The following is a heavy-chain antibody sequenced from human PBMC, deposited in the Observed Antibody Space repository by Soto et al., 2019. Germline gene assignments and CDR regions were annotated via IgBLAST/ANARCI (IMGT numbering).Heavy chain of an antibody. D-gene: IGHD1-7*01. CDR3: ARSNWNYGKDRYNWFDP. Sequence: LETLPHTCTVSGGSSSSGDYCWSWIRKPPGKGLEWIGYIYYSGSTNYNPSLKSRVTISVDTSKNQFSLKLSSVTAADTAVYYCARSNWNYGKDRYNWFDPWGQGTLVTVSS. V-gene: IGHV4-61*08. CDR2: IYYSGST. J-gene: IGHJ5*02. CDR1: GGSSSSGDYC.